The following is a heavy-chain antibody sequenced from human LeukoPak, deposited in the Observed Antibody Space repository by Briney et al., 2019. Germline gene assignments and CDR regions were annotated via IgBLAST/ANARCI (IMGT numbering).Heavy chain of an antibody. CDR3: ARACSGGSCYPIRDAFDI. J-gene: IGHJ3*02. D-gene: IGHD2-15*01. CDR1: GYTFTSYD. CDR2: MNPNSCNT. Sequence: GASVKVSCKASGYTFTSYDINWVRQATGQGLEWMGWMNPNSCNTGYAQKFQGRVTMTRNTSISTAYMELSSLRSEDTAVYYCARACSGGSCYPIRDAFDIWGQGTMVTVSS. V-gene: IGHV1-8*01.